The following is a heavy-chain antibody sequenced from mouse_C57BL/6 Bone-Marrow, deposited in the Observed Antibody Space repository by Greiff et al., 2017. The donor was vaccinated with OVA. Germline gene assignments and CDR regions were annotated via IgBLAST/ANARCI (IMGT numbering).Heavy chain of an antibody. CDR2: IDPETGGT. CDR3: TEGDCFDY. V-gene: IGHV1-15*01. Sequence: VKVVESGAELVRPGASVTLSCKASGYTFTDYEMHWVKQTPVHGLEWIGAIDPETGGTAYNQKFKGKAILTADKSSSTAYMELRSLTSEDSAVYYCTEGDCFDYWGQGTTLTVSS. J-gene: IGHJ2*01. CDR1: GYTFTDYE.